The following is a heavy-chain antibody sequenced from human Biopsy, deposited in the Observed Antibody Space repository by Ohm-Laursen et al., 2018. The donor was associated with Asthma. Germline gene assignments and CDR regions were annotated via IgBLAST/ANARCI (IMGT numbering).Heavy chain of an antibody. V-gene: IGHV3-9*01. Sequence: SLRLSCSAPGFTMDDYAMHWVRQAPGKGLEWVSGISWDAVTVAYADSVRGRFTMSRDNAKNYVYLQMTSLRAEDTALYFCAKDSGEFSLSSRAFDKWGQRTMVTVSS. CDR3: AKDSGEFSLSSRAFDK. CDR1: GFTMDDYA. D-gene: IGHD3-10*01. CDR2: ISWDAVTV. J-gene: IGHJ3*02.